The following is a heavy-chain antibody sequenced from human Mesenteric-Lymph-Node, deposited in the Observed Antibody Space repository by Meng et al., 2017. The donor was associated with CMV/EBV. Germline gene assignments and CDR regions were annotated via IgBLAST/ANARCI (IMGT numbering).Heavy chain of an antibody. CDR3: ARGSSYDILTGYFDY. J-gene: IGHJ4*02. V-gene: IGHV4-34*01. CDR2: INHSGST. CDR1: GGSFSGYY. Sequence: QVQVHQWGAGVLKPSETLSVTCAVYGGSFSGYYWNWIRQSPEKGLEWIGEINHSGSTTYNPSFTSRIIISVDTSTNQISLNMSSVTAADTAVYYCARGSSYDILTGYFDYWGQGALVTVSS. D-gene: IGHD3-9*01.